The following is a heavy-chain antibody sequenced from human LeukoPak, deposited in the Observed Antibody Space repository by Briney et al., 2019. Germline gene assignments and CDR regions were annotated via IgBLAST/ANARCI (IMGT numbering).Heavy chain of an antibody. CDR2: IYFSGNT. CDR1: GASISSNNFY. D-gene: IGHD3-22*01. Sequence: SETLSLTCSVSGASISSNNFYWGWIRQPPGKGPEWIGSIYFSGNTYYKPSLKSRVTISLDTSKNQFSLKLTSVTAADTAVYYCVRHFDSSGPDYWGQGTLVTVSS. J-gene: IGHJ4*02. V-gene: IGHV4-39*01. CDR3: VRHFDSSGPDY.